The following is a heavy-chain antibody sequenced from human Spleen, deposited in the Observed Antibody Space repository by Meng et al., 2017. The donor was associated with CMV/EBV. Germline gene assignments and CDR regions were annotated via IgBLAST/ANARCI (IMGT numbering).Heavy chain of an antibody. J-gene: IGHJ4*02. CDR1: GYTFTDSY. CDR3: ARFARWLPFDY. CDR2: INPTTGGT. V-gene: IGHV1-2*02. Sequence: ASVKVSCKASGYTFTDSYIHWVRQAPGQGLEWMGWINPTTGGTKYAQRFQDRITLTRDTSMSTAYMELSGLTSDDTAVYYCARFARWLPFDYWGQGTLVTVSS. D-gene: IGHD5-24*01.